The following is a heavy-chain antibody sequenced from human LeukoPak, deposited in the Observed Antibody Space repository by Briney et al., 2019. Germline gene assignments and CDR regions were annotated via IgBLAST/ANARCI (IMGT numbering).Heavy chain of an antibody. CDR1: GGSINSGY. CDR3: ARHRYYGSGSYSLNWFDP. D-gene: IGHD3-10*01. V-gene: IGHV4-59*08. CDR2: LYPSGST. J-gene: IGHJ5*02. Sequence: PSETLSLTCSVSGGSINSGYWSWIRQPPGKGLEWIGLLYPSGSTNYNPSLKSRVTISVDTSKNQFSLKLSSVTAADTAVYYCARHRYYGSGSYSLNWFDPWGQGTLVTVSS.